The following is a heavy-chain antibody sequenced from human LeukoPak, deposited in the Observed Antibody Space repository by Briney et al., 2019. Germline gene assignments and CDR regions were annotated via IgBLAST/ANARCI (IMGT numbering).Heavy chain of an antibody. CDR1: GGSISSYY. D-gene: IGHD5-24*01. J-gene: IGHJ6*02. CDR3: ARGYTVASYYYYGMDV. Sequence: SETLSLTCTVSGGSISSYYWSWIRQPPGKGLEWIGYIYYSGSTNYHPSLKSRVTISVDTSKNQFSLKLSSVTAADTAVYYCARGYTVASYYYYGMDVWGQGTTVTVSS. CDR2: IYYSGST. V-gene: IGHV4-59*08.